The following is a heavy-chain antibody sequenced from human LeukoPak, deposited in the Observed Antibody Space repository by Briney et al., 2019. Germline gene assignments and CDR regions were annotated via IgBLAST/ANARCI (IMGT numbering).Heavy chain of an antibody. CDR2: INHSGST. Sequence: SETLSLTCAVYGGSFSGYYWSWIRQPPGKGLEWIGEINHSGSTNYNPSLKSRVTISVDTSKNQFSLKLSSVTAADTAVYYCARSPGIAVAVDYWGQGTLVTVSS. V-gene: IGHV4-34*01. CDR1: GGSFSGYY. J-gene: IGHJ4*02. CDR3: ARSPGIAVAVDY. D-gene: IGHD6-19*01.